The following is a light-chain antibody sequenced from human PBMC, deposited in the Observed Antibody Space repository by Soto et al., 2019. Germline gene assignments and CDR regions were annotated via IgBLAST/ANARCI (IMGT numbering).Light chain of an antibody. Sequence: EIVMTQSLATLSVSPGERVTLACRASQSVRSNLAWYQQKPGQAPRLLIYGASTRATGLPARFSGSGSGTDFTLTISSLQSEDFAVYYCQQYNNWPQTFGQGTKVDIK. CDR3: QQYNNWPQT. CDR2: GAS. J-gene: IGKJ1*01. CDR1: QSVRSN. V-gene: IGKV3-15*01.